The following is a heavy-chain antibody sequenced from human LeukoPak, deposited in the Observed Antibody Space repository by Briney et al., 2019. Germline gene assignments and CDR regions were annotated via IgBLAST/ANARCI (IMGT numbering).Heavy chain of an antibody. CDR2: IYYSGSN. CDR1: GGSISSYY. CDR3: ARESSGWPLDY. D-gene: IGHD6-19*01. Sequence: PSQTLSLTCTVSGGSISSYYWSWIRQPPGKGLEWIGYIYYSGSNNYNPSLKSRITISVDTSNNQFSVKLSSVTAADAAVYYCARESSGWPLDYWGQGTLVTVSS. J-gene: IGHJ4*02. V-gene: IGHV4-59*01.